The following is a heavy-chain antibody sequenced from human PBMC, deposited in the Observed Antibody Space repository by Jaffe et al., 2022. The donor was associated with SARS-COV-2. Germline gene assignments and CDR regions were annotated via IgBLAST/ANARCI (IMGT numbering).Heavy chain of an antibody. CDR2: IGTAGDT. CDR1: GFTFSSYD. CDR3: ARGSYYDILTGPVGMDV. Sequence: EVQLVESGGGLVQPGGSLRLSCAASGFTFSSYDMHWVRQATGKGLEWVSAIGTAGDTYYPGSVKGRFTISRENAKNSLYLQMNSLRAGDTAVYYCARGSYYDILTGPVGMDVWGQGTTVTVSS. V-gene: IGHV3-13*01. D-gene: IGHD3-9*01. J-gene: IGHJ6*02.